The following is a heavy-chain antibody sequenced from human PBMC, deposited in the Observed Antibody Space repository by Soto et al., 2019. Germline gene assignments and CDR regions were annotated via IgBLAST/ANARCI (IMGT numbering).Heavy chain of an antibody. J-gene: IGHJ6*02. CDR2: ISSSGSTI. D-gene: IGHD6-13*01. V-gene: IGHV3-11*01. CDR1: GFTFSDYY. Sequence: QVQLVESGGGLIKPGGSLRLSCAASGFTFSDYYMSWIRQAPEKGLEWVSYISSSGSTIYYADSVKGRFTISRDNAKNSLYLQMNSLRAEDTAVYYCASVRYSSSWATYYYYYGMDVWGQGTTVTVSS. CDR3: ASVRYSSSWATYYYYYGMDV.